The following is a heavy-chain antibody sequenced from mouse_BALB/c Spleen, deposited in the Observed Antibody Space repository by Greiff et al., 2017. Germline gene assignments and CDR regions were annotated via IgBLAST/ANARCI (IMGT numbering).Heavy chain of an antibody. CDR2: IRNKANGYTT. Sequence: DVKLVESGGGLVQPGGSLRLSCATSGFTFTDYYMSWVRQPPGKALEWLGFIRNKANGYTTEYSASVKGRFTISRDNSQSILYLQMNTLRAEDSATYYCARDEGNYAWGQGTLVTVSA. J-gene: IGHJ3*01. CDR1: GFTFTDYY. D-gene: IGHD2-1*01. CDR3: ARDEGNYA. V-gene: IGHV7-3*02.